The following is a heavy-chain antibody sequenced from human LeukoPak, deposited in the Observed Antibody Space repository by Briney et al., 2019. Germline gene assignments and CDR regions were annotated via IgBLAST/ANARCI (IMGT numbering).Heavy chain of an antibody. J-gene: IGHJ6*03. V-gene: IGHV5-51*01. CDR1: GYSFTTYW. Sequence: GESLKISCKGSGYSFTTYWIGWVRPMPGKGLEWMGIIYPGDSDTRYSPSFQGQVTISADKSISTAYLQWSSLKASDTAMYYCARLTMVRGGYMDVWGKGTTVTISS. CDR3: ARLTMVRGGYMDV. D-gene: IGHD3-10*01. CDR2: IYPGDSDT.